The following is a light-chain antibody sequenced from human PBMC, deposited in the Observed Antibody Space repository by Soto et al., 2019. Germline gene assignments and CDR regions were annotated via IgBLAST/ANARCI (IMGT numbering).Light chain of an antibody. CDR2: EVT. CDR1: SSDVGGYNY. V-gene: IGLV2-8*01. Sequence: QSALTQPPSASGSPGQSVAISCTGTSSDVGGYNYVSWYQQYPGKAPKLIMYEVTKRPSGVPDRFSGSKSGNTASLTVSGLQAEDEADYYCCSYVGSNNYVFGTGTKPPS. CDR3: CSYVGSNNYV. J-gene: IGLJ1*01.